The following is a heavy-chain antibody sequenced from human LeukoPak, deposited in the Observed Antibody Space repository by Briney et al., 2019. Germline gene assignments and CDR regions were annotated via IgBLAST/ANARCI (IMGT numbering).Heavy chain of an antibody. CDR2: IYHSGST. V-gene: IGHV4-4*02. J-gene: IGHJ3*02. CDR3: ATEEISSSSPGDAFDI. Sequence: PSETLSLTCAVSGGSISSSNWWSWVRQPPGKGLEWIGEIYHSGSTNYNPSLKGRVTISVDKSKNQFSLKLSSVTAADTAVYYCATEEISSSSPGDAFDIWGQGTMVTVSS. D-gene: IGHD6-13*01. CDR1: GGSISSSNW.